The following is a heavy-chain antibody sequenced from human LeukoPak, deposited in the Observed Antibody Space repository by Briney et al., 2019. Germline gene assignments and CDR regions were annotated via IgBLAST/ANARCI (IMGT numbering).Heavy chain of an antibody. CDR1: GGTFSSYA. Sequence: SAKVSCKASGGTFSSYAISWVRQAPGQGLEWMGGIIPIFGTANYAQKFQSRVTITADESTSTAYMELSSLRSEDTAVYYCARETIAAAGKFDYWGQGTLVTVSS. V-gene: IGHV1-69*01. D-gene: IGHD6-13*01. J-gene: IGHJ4*02. CDR3: ARETIAAAGKFDY. CDR2: IIPIFGTA.